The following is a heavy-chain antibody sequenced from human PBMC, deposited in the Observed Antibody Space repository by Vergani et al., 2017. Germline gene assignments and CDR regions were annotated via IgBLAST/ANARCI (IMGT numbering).Heavy chain of an antibody. CDR2: INPNSGGT. J-gene: IGHJ6*03. CDR3: ARCTDILTGYRYYYYYYYMDV. Sequence: QVQLVQSGAEVKKPGASVKVSCKASGYTFTGYYMHWVRQAPGQGLEWMGWINPNSGGTNYAQKFQGRVTMTRDTSISTAYMELSRLRSDGTAVYYCARCTDILTGYRYYYYYYYMDVWGKGTTVTVSS. V-gene: IGHV1-2*02. D-gene: IGHD3-9*01. CDR1: GYTFTGYY.